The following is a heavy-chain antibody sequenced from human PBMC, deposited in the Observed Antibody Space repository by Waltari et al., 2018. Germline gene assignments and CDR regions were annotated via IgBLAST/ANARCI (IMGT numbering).Heavy chain of an antibody. V-gene: IGHV4-39*01. CDR3: VRHARTTSGGKHFDH. Sequence: QLQLQESGPGLVKASETLSLTCTVSGDSISSSSYYWGWVHKPPGKGLEWIGNMYYSGSTYYNPSLKSRVTISGDTSKSQFSLKLSSVTAADTSMYYCVRHARTTSGGKHFDHWGQGMLVTVSP. CDR2: MYYSGST. J-gene: IGHJ4*02. CDR1: GDSISSSSYY. D-gene: IGHD2-15*01.